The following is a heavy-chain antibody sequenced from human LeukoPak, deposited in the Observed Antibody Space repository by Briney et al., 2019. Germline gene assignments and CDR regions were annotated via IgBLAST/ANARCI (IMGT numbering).Heavy chain of an antibody. J-gene: IGHJ4*02. CDR2: IDPSDSYT. D-gene: IGHD6-13*01. CDR3: ARPIAAAGTVWLW. V-gene: IGHV5-10-1*01. Sequence: GASLEISCKGSGYSFTSYWISWVRQLPGKGLEWMGRIDPSDSYTNYSPSFQGHVTISADKSISTAYLQWSSLKASDTAMYYCARPIAAAGTVWLWWGQGTLVTVSS. CDR1: GYSFTSYW.